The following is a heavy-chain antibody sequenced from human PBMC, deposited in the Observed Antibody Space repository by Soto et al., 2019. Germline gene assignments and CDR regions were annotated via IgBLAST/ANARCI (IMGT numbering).Heavy chain of an antibody. CDR1: GFTFSSYA. V-gene: IGHV3-30-3*01. J-gene: IGHJ6*02. D-gene: IGHD3-9*01. CDR3: AREFDPGVYRDILTGRDVIDYYYYGMDV. CDR2: ISYDGSNK. Sequence: QVQLVASGGGVVQPGRSLRLSCAASGFTFSSYAMHWVRQAPGKGLEWVAVISYDGSNKYYADSVKGRFTISRDNSKNTLYLQMNSLRAEDTAVYYCAREFDPGVYRDILTGRDVIDYYYYGMDVWGQGTTVTVSS.